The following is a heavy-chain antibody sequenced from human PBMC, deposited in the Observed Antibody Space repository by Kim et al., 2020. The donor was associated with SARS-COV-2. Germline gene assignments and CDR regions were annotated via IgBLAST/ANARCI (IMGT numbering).Heavy chain of an antibody. V-gene: IGHV1-18*01. Sequence: ASVKVSCKASGYTFTSYGISWVRQAPGQGLEWMGWISAYNGNTNYAQKLQGRVTMTTDTSTSTAYMELRSLRSDDTAVYYCARAGNPGYYDTLTGYQYYFDYWGQGTLVTVSS. D-gene: IGHD3-9*01. J-gene: IGHJ4*02. CDR1: GYTFTSYG. CDR2: ISAYNGNT. CDR3: ARAGNPGYYDTLTGYQYYFDY.